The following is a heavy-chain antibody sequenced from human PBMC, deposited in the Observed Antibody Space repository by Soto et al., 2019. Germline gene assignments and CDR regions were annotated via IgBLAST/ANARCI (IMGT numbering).Heavy chain of an antibody. CDR2: ISYDGTNK. Sequence: QVQLVESGGGVVQPGRSLRLSCAASGFSFSISPMHWVRQAPGKGPEWVALISYDGTNKFYADSVKGRFTISRDNSKSTLYLQVDSLRPEDGAVYYCARDPKTSGGQHWAFNYFDYWGQGTLVTVSS. CDR1: GFSFSISP. J-gene: IGHJ4*02. V-gene: IGHV3-30-3*01. D-gene: IGHD7-27*01. CDR3: ARDPKTSGGQHWAFNYFDY.